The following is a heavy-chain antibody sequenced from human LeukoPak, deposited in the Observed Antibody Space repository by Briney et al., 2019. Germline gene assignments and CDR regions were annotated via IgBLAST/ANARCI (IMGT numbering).Heavy chain of an antibody. V-gene: IGHV1-18*01. CDR1: GYTFTSYG. D-gene: IGHD3-22*01. Sequence: GASVKLSCTASGYTFTSYGIRLVRQAPGQRLGWRGWISAYNVNTNSAQKLQGRVTMTTYTSTSTAYLELRSLRADDPAVYYCAREGDSRPAPLDYWGEGTLVTVSS. CDR2: ISAYNVNT. J-gene: IGHJ4*02. CDR3: AREGDSRPAPLDY.